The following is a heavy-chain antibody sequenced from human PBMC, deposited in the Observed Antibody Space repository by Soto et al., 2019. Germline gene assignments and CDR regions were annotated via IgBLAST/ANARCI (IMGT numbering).Heavy chain of an antibody. CDR3: ARSIVVVTALDY. V-gene: IGHV1-3*01. Sequence: ASVKVSCKASGYTFTSYAMHWVRQAPGQRLEWMGWINAGNGNTKYSQKLQGRVTITRDTSASTAYIELSSLRSEDTAVYYCARSIVVVTALDYWGQGTLVTVSS. CDR1: GYTFTSYA. D-gene: IGHD2-21*02. J-gene: IGHJ4*02. CDR2: INAGNGNT.